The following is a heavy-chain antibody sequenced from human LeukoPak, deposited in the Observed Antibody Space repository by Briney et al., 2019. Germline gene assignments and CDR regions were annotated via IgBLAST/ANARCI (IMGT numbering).Heavy chain of an antibody. V-gene: IGHV1-46*01. Sequence: ASVKVSCKASGYTFINYYMHWVRQAPGQGLEWMGIINPSGGTTSYAQKFRGRVTMTWDTSTSTVYMDLTSLRSDDMAVYYCGREADGGHHDYWGQGTLVTVSS. J-gene: IGHJ4*02. CDR2: INPSGGTT. CDR1: GYTFINYY. CDR3: GREADGGHHDY. D-gene: IGHD2-15*01.